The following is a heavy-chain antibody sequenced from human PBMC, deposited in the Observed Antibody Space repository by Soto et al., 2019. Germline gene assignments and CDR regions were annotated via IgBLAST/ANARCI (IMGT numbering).Heavy chain of an antibody. Sequence: GGSLRLSCSASGFTFSSYDMHWVRQGPGKGLEWVSAIGTAGDTNYAGSVKGRFTISRENAKNSLYLQMNSLRAGDTAIYFCARAIGPTLFDYWCQGTLVTVS. CDR2: IGTAGDT. CDR3: ARAIGPTLFDY. V-gene: IGHV3-13*04. CDR1: GFTFSSYD. J-gene: IGHJ4*02. D-gene: IGHD3-22*01.